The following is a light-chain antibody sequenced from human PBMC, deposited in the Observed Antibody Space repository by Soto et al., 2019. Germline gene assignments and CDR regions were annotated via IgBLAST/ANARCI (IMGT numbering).Light chain of an antibody. CDR3: YYYAGTTRL. Sequence: SVLTQPPSASGSPGESVTISCTGTSSDVGTYNYVSWYQQHPGKAPKLMIYEVTKRPSGVPDRLYGSKSGNTASLTVSGLLAEDEAEYYCYYYAGTTRLVGTGTKRTVL. V-gene: IGLV2-8*01. CDR1: SSDVGTYNY. J-gene: IGLJ1*01. CDR2: EVT.